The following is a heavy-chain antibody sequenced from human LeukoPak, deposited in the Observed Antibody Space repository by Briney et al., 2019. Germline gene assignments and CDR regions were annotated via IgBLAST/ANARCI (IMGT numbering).Heavy chain of an antibody. CDR1: GVSVSSGSYY. V-gene: IGHV4-61*01. J-gene: IGHJ6*02. CDR2: IYYSGST. CDR3: ARAGIMGGITIFGVVTYGMDV. D-gene: IGHD3-3*01. Sequence: SETLSLTCTVSGVSVSSGSYYWSWIMHPPGNGLEWIGSIYYSGSTNYNPSLKSRVTISVDTSKNQFSLKLSSVTAADTAVYYFARAGIMGGITIFGVVTYGMDVWGQGTTVTVSS.